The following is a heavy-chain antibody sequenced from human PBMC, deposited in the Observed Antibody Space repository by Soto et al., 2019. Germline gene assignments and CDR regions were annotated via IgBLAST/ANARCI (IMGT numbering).Heavy chain of an antibody. Sequence: PGGSLRLSCSASGFTFSSYWMSWVRRAPGKGLEWVANIKQDGSEKYYVDSVKGRFTISRDNAKNSLYLQMNSLRAEDTAVYYCAKLLLYSSGLAPFDYWGQGTLVTVSS. CDR2: IKQDGSEK. D-gene: IGHD6-19*01. V-gene: IGHV3-7*01. CDR1: GFTFSSYW. CDR3: AKLLLYSSGLAPFDY. J-gene: IGHJ4*02.